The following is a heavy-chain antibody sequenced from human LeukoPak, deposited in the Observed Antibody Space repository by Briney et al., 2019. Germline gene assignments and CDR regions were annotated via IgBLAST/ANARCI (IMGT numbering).Heavy chain of an antibody. J-gene: IGHJ3*02. CDR3: ARGPTRGDVFDI. V-gene: IGHV4-59*01. CDR2: IYYSGST. Sequence: SETLSLTCTVSGGSISSYYWSWIRQPPGKGLEWIGYIYYSGSTNYNPSLKSRVTISVDTSKNQFSLKLSSVTAADTAVYYCARGPTRGDVFDIWGQGTMVTVSS. CDR1: GGSISSYY.